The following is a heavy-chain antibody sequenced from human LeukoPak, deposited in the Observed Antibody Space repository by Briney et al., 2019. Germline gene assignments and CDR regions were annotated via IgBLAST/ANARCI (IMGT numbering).Heavy chain of an antibody. CDR1: GFTFSSYS. V-gene: IGHV3-48*01. CDR3: AREGPGYSSGWPPGYYYYGMDV. Sequence: GGSLRLSCAASGFTFSSYSMNWVRQAPGKGLEWVSYISSSSSTIYYADSVKGRFTISRDNAKNSLYLQMNSLRAEDTAVYYCAREGPGYSSGWPPGYYYYGMDVWGQGTTVTVSS. CDR2: ISSSSSTI. D-gene: IGHD6-19*01. J-gene: IGHJ6*02.